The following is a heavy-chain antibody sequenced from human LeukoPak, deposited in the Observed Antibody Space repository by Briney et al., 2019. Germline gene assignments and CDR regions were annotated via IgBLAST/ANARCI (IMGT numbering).Heavy chain of an antibody. CDR3: ARAVAGREGAFDI. V-gene: IGHV3-53*01. Sequence: GGSLRLSCAASGFTVSSNYMSWVRQAPGKGLEWVSVIYSGGSTYYADSVKGRFTISRDNSKNTLYLQMNSLRAEDTAVYYCARAVAGREGAFDIWGQGTMVTVSS. D-gene: IGHD6-19*01. CDR1: GFTVSSNY. CDR2: IYSGGST. J-gene: IGHJ3*02.